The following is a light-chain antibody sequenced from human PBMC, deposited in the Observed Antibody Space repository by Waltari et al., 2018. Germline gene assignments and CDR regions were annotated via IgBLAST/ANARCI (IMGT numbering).Light chain of an antibody. J-gene: IGLJ2*01. CDR3: CSYAGDYKVV. V-gene: IGLV2-11*01. CDR1: SSDVGAYNY. Sequence: QSALTQPRSVSGSPGQSVTISCTGTSSDVGAYNYVSWYPQHPGRAPKPRIYGVHGRPSGVPDRFAGSKSANPASLTISGLQAEDEADYFCCSYAGDYKVVFGGGTKLTVL. CDR2: GVH.